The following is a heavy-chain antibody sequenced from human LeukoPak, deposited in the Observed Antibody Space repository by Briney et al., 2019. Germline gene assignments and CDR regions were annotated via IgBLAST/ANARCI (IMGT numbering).Heavy chain of an antibody. J-gene: IGHJ5*02. CDR2: INHSGST. Sequence: PSETLSLTCAVYGGSFSGYYWSWIRQPPGKGLEWIGEINHSGSTNYTPSLKSRVTISVDTSKNQFSLKLSSVTAADTAVYYCARKAGDGYNSVWFDPWGQGTLVTVSS. CDR1: GGSFSGYY. V-gene: IGHV4-34*01. D-gene: IGHD5-24*01. CDR3: ARKAGDGYNSVWFDP.